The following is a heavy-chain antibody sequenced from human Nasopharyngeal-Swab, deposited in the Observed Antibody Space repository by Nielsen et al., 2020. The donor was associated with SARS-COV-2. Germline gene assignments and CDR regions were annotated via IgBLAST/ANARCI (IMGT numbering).Heavy chain of an antibody. CDR2: ISYDGSNK. Sequence: GESLEISCAASGFTFSRYAMHWDRQAPGKGLEWVAVISYDGSNKYYADSVKGRFTISRDNSKNTMYLQMNSMRAEDTAVYYCARDKSDSSNYWGQGTLVTVSS. CDR1: GFTFSRYA. D-gene: IGHD3-22*01. V-gene: IGHV3-30-3*01. CDR3: ARDKSDSSNY. J-gene: IGHJ4*02.